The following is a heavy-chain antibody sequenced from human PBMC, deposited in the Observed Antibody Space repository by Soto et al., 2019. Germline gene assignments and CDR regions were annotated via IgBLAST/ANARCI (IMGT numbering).Heavy chain of an antibody. CDR1: GFTFRNYG. CDR2: IKEGAGDK. J-gene: IGHJ4*03. D-gene: IGHD2-15*01. V-gene: IGHV3-7*01. CDR3: AKVVVVAGTNAPDI. Sequence: GGSLRLSCAASGFTFRNYGMTWVRQAPGKGLEWVSSIKEGAGDKKYVDSVKGRFTISRDNAKNPLYLQMNSLRAEDTAVYYCAKVVVVAGTNAPDIWGQGTLVTVSS.